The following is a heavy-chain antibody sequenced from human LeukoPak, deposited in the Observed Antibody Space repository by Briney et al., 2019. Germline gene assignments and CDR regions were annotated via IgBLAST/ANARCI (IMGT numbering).Heavy chain of an antibody. Sequence: PGGTLRLSCAASGFTFSSYGMSWVRQAPGKGLEWVSAISGSGGSTYYADSVKGRFTISKDNSKNTLYLQMNSLRAEDTAVYYCAKSSGYSGYDLFDYWGQGTLVTVSS. CDR1: GFTFSSYG. J-gene: IGHJ4*02. CDR2: ISGSGGST. CDR3: AKSSGYSGYDLFDY. D-gene: IGHD5-12*01. V-gene: IGHV3-23*01.